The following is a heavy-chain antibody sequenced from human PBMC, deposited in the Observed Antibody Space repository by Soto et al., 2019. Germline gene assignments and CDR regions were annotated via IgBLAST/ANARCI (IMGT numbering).Heavy chain of an antibody. CDR3: ARDSDILTGIDY. Sequence: GGSLRLSCAASGFTFSSYSMNWVRQAPGKGLEWVSSISSSSSYIYYADSVKGRFTISRDNAKNSLYLQMNSLRAEDTAVYYCARDSDILTGIDYWGQGTLVTVSS. CDR1: GFTFSSYS. CDR2: ISSSSSYI. V-gene: IGHV3-21*01. J-gene: IGHJ4*02. D-gene: IGHD3-9*01.